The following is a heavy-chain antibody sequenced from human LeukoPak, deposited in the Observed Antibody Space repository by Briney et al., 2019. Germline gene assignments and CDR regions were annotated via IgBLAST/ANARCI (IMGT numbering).Heavy chain of an antibody. CDR3: AREVDAAAAYNWFDP. CDR1: GGSISSSSYY. Sequence: SETLSLTCTVSGGSISSSSYYWVWIRQPPGKGLEWIGTIDYSGTTYYKPSLKSRVTISVDTSKNQFSLKLSSVAAADTAVYYCAREVDAAAAYNWFDPWGQGTLVTVSS. D-gene: IGHD2-2*01. V-gene: IGHV4-39*07. CDR2: IDYSGTT. J-gene: IGHJ5*02.